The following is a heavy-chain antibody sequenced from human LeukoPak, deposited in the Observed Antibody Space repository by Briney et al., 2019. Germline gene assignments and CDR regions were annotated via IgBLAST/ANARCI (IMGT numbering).Heavy chain of an antibody. J-gene: IGHJ4*02. CDR3: ARQAPGYSYGYVY. CDR1: GGSISSSSYY. Sequence: SSETLSLTCTVSGGSISSSSYYWGWIRQPPGKGLEWVGSIYFSGSSYYNPSLKSRVTISVDTSKNHFSLKLSSVTAADTAVYYCARQAPGYSYGYVYWGQGTLVTVSS. V-gene: IGHV4-39*01. D-gene: IGHD5-18*01. CDR2: IYFSGSS.